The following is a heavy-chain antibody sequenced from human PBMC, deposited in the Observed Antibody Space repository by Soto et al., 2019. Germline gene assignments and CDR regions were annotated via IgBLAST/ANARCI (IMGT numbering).Heavy chain of an antibody. CDR2: ISSSGSTI. CDR3: ARDHKGGYYYYGMDV. V-gene: IGHV3-48*03. J-gene: IGHJ6*02. CDR1: GFTFSSYE. Sequence: GGSLRLSCAASGFTFSSYEMNWVRQAPGKGLEWVSYISSSGSTIYYADSVKGRFTISRDNAKNSLYLQMNSLRAEDTAVYYCARDHKGGYYYYGMDVWGQGTAVTVSS.